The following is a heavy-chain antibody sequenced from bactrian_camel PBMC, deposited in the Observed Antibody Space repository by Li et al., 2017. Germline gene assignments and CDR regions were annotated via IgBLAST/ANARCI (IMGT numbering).Heavy chain of an antibody. CDR1: GLAFSTFH. CDR2: IYRDT. CDR3: AARDTGLCEIMSAYNY. J-gene: IGHJ4*01. V-gene: IGHV3-2*01. Sequence: VESGGGLVQPGGSLRLSCVASGLAFSTFHMTWIRQAPGKGLDWVSSIYRDTYYTDPVKGRFTVSRDNAKNILYLEMNSLKPEDTAMYYCAARDTGLCEIMSAYNYWGQGTQVTVS. D-gene: IGHD5*01.